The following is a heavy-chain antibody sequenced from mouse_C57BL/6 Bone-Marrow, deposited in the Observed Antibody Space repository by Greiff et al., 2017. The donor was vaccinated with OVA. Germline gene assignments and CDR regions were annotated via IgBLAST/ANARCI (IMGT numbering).Heavy chain of an antibody. Sequence: QVQLQQPGAELVKPGASVKMSCKASGYTFTSYWITWVKQRPGQGLEWIGDIYPGSGSTNYNEKFKSKATLTVDTSSSTAYMQLSGLTSVDAAFYYCARGLPFDYWGQGTTLTVSS. CDR3: ARGLPFDY. J-gene: IGHJ2*01. V-gene: IGHV1-55*01. CDR1: GYTFTSYW. D-gene: IGHD3-1*01. CDR2: IYPGSGST.